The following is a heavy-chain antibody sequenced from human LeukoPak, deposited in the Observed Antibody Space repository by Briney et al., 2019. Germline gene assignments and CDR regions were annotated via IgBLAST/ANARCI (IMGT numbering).Heavy chain of an antibody. CDR3: ARARYCSSTSCPSPYYYYYMDV. V-gene: IGHV5-51*01. CDR2: IYPGDSDT. J-gene: IGHJ6*03. D-gene: IGHD2-2*01. CDR1: GYSFTNYW. Sequence: PGASLQISCKGSGYSFTNYWIGWVRQLPGKGLEWMGIIYPGDSDTRYSPSFQGQVTISADKSISTAYLQWSSLKASDTAMYYCARARYCSSTSCPSPYYYYYMDVWGKGTTVTVSS.